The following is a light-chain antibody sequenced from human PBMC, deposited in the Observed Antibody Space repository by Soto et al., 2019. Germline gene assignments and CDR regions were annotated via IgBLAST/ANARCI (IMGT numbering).Light chain of an antibody. CDR3: QQYSYWPRA. Sequence: EIVMTQSPPTLSVSPGERATLSCRASQSISSHLAWFQQKPGQAPRLLVYGASTRATGVTARFSGSGSGTEFTLTISSLQSEDFAVYYCQQYSYWPRALGGGTKVEIK. CDR1: QSISSH. J-gene: IGKJ4*01. V-gene: IGKV3-15*01. CDR2: GAS.